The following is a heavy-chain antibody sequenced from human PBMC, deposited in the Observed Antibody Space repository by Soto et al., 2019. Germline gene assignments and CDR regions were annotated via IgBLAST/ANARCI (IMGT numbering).Heavy chain of an antibody. J-gene: IGHJ3*02. CDR1: GGSISSYY. Sequence: NPSETLSLTCTVSGGSISSYYWSWIRQPPGKGLEWIGYIYYSGSTNYNPSLKSRVTISVDTSKNQFSLKLSSVTAADTAVYYCARDPAYYDILTGSYGHAFDIWGQGTMVTVSS. CDR2: IYYSGST. CDR3: ARDPAYYDILTGSYGHAFDI. D-gene: IGHD3-9*01. V-gene: IGHV4-59*01.